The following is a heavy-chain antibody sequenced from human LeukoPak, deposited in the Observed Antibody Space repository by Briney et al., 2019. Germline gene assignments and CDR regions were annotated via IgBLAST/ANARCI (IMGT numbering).Heavy chain of an antibody. Sequence: GGSLRLSCAASGFTFSDYYMSWVRQTPGKGLEWVANMKQEGSEKYCVDCVKGRFTISRDNAKNSLYLQMNSLRAEDTAVYYCARGPNYGSRSDYFDYWGQGTVVTVSS. CDR3: ARGPNYGSRSDYFDY. CDR2: MKQEGSEK. CDR1: GFTFSDYY. V-gene: IGHV3-7*03. J-gene: IGHJ4*02. D-gene: IGHD3-10*01.